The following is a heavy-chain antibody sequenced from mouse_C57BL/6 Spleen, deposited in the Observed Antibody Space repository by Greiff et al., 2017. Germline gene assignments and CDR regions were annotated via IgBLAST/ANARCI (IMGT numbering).Heavy chain of an antibody. V-gene: IGHV5-16*01. D-gene: IGHD2-5*01. J-gene: IGHJ2*01. CDR1: GFSFSDYY. CDR2: INYDGSST. Sequence: EVKLVESEGGLVQPGSSLTLSCTASGFSFSDYYMAWVRQVPEKGLEWVANINYDGSSTYYLDSLKSRFSISSDNANNMLYLQMRSLKSEDTATYYCARDYSNFLCDYWGQVTTLTVSS. CDR3: ARDYSNFLCDY.